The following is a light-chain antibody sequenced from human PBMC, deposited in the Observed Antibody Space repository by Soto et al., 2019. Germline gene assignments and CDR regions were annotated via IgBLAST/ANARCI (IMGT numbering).Light chain of an antibody. CDR2: EVS. J-gene: IGLJ3*02. Sequence: QSALTQPASVSGSPGQSITISCTGTSSDVGAYNYVSWYQQHPGKAPKLMIYEVSNRPSGVSNRFSGSKSGNTASLTISWLQAEDEGDYYCSSYTSGSTWVFGGGTKLTVL. CDR1: SSDVGAYNY. V-gene: IGLV2-14*01. CDR3: SSYTSGSTWV.